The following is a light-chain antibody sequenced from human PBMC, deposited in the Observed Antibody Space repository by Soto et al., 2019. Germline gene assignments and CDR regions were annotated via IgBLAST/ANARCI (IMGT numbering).Light chain of an antibody. CDR1: RSNLGANYA. J-gene: IGLJ3*02. Sequence: QSVLTQPPSVSGAPGQRVSISCTGSRSNLGANYAVHWYQQLPGTAPKLLISHNTNRPSGVPDRFSGSKSGTSASLAITGLRAEDECYYYCQSYDTSPVFGGGTKLTVL. CDR3: QSYDTSPV. V-gene: IGLV1-40*01. CDR2: HNT.